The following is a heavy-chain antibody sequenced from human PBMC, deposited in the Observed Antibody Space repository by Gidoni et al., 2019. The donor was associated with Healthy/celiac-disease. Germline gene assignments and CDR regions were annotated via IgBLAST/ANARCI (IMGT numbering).Heavy chain of an antibody. D-gene: IGHD5-12*01. J-gene: IGHJ4*02. Sequence: EVQLVESGGGLVKPGGSLRLSCAASGFPFRRYSMNWVRQAPGKGLEWVSSISSSSSYIYYADSVKGRFTISRDNAKNSLYLKMNSLRAEDTAVYYCARVKGREWLRPGGDYWGQGTLVTVSS. CDR1: GFPFRRYS. CDR3: ARVKGREWLRPGGDY. V-gene: IGHV3-21*01. CDR2: ISSSSSYI.